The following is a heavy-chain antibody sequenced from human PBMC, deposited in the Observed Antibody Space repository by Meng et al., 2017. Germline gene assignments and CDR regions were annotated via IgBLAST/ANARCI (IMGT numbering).Heavy chain of an antibody. CDR1: GFTVSSNY. J-gene: IGHJ4*02. D-gene: IGHD3-10*01. CDR3: ARQGPGGSGEFDY. V-gene: IGHV3-66*02. Sequence: GESLKISCAASGFTVSSNYMSWVRQAPGKGLEWVSVIYSGGSTYYADSVKGRFTISRDNSKNTLYLQMNSLRAEDTAVYYCARQGPGGSGEFDYWGQGTLVTVSS. CDR2: IYSGGST.